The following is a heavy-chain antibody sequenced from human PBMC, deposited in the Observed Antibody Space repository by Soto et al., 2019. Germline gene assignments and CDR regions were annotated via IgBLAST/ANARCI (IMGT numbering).Heavy chain of an antibody. Sequence: QVQLQESGPGLVKPSETLSLTCTVSDGAISTYYWHWIRQPPGKGLEWIGYIHYSGYTSYNPSLKSRVTLSLDTSKNQFSVRLHSVTAADTAVYYCAREYSSFEYWGQGALVTVS. J-gene: IGHJ4*02. V-gene: IGHV4-59*01. CDR3: AREYSSFEY. CDR1: DGAISTYY. CDR2: IHYSGYT. D-gene: IGHD4-4*01.